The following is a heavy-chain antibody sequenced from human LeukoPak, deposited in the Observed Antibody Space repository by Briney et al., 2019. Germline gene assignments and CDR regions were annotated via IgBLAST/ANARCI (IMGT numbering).Heavy chain of an antibody. D-gene: IGHD3-16*02. CDR2: ISSSSSTI. CDR1: GFTFSSYS. V-gene: IGHV3-48*04. Sequence: QPGGSLRLSCAASGFTFSSYSMNWDRQAPGKGLEWVSYISSSSSTIYYADSVKGRFTISRDNAKNSLYLQMNSLRAEDTAVYYCARDNVITFGGVIVTDYWGQGTLVTVSS. J-gene: IGHJ4*02. CDR3: ARDNVITFGGVIVTDY.